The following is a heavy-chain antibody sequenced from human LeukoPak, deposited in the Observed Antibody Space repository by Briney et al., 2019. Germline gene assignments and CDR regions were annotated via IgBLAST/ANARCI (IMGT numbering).Heavy chain of an antibody. Sequence: SSETLSLTCTVSGGSISSSSYYWGWSRQPPGKGLEWIGSIYYSGSTYYNPSLKSRVTISVDTSKNQFSLKLSSVTAADTAVYYCARRYYYGSGSYYNVFFGMDVWGQGTTVTVSS. J-gene: IGHJ6*02. CDR1: GGSISSSSYY. CDR2: IYYSGST. CDR3: ARRYYYGSGSYYNVFFGMDV. V-gene: IGHV4-39*01. D-gene: IGHD3-10*01.